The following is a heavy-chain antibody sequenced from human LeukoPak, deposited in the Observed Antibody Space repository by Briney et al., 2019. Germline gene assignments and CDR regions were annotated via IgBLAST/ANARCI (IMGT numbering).Heavy chain of an antibody. CDR1: GYTFTNFG. J-gene: IGHJ4*02. V-gene: IGHV1-18*01. Sequence: GASVKVSCKTSGYTFTNFGISWVRQAPGQGLEWMGWIRTKNGNTNYAQNLQGRVTMTTDTSTSTAYMELRSLRSDDTAVYYCARYNTVTTGGVYWGQGTLVTVSS. CDR2: IRTKNGNT. CDR3: ARYNTVTTGGVY. D-gene: IGHD4-17*01.